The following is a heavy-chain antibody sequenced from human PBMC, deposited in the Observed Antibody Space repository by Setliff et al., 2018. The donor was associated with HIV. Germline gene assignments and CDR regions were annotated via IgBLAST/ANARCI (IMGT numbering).Heavy chain of an antibody. CDR3: ARIYVGYGYGPAHWYFDL. CDR2: IDWDDDK. CDR1: GFSLSTSGMC. D-gene: IGHD5-18*01. Sequence: SGPTLVNPTQTLTLTCTFSGFSLSTSGMCVSWIRQPPGKALEWLARIDWDDDKYYSTSLKTRLTISKDTSKNQVVLTMTNMDPVDTATYYCARIYVGYGYGPAHWYFDLWGRGTLVTVSS. J-gene: IGHJ2*01. V-gene: IGHV2-70*11.